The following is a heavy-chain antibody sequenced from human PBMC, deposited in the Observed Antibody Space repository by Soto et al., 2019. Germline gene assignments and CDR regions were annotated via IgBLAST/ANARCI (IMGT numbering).Heavy chain of an antibody. CDR2: ISGSGGST. Sequence: EVQLLESGGGLVQPGGSLRLSCAASGFTFSSYAMSWVRQAPGKGLEWVSAISGSGGSTYYADSVKGRFTISRDNSKNTLYLQMNSLRAEDTAVYYCAKDATNRTSGYSGYFSYYYYYMDVWGKGTTGTVSS. V-gene: IGHV3-23*01. J-gene: IGHJ6*03. CDR1: GFTFSSYA. CDR3: AKDATNRTSGYSGYFSYYYYYMDV. D-gene: IGHD5-12*01.